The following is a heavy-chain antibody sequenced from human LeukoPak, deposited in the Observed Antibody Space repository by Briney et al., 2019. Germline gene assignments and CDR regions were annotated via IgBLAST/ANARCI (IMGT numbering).Heavy chain of an antibody. D-gene: IGHD3-9*01. Sequence: GGSLRLSCAASGFTFSSYWMHWVRQAPGKGLVWVPRINSDGSSTSYADSVKGRFTISRDNAKNTLYLQMNSLRAEDTAVYYCARDVLRYFDWLLYPQYYYYGMDVWGQGTTVTVSS. CDR1: GFTFSSYW. CDR3: ARDVLRYFDWLLYPQYYYYGMDV. V-gene: IGHV3-74*01. CDR2: INSDGSST. J-gene: IGHJ6*02.